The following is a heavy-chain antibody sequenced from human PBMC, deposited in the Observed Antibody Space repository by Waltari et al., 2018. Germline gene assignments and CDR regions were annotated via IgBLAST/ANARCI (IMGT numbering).Heavy chain of an antibody. CDR1: GYSFTSYW. CDR2: IYPGDSDT. D-gene: IGHD6-19*01. J-gene: IGHJ4*02. Sequence: EVQLVQSGAEVKKPGESLKISCQGSGYSFTSYWIGWVRPMPGKGLEWMGIIYPGDSDTRYSPSFQGQVTISADKSISTAYLQWSSLKASDTAMYYCARLPYSSGWFKYYFDYWGQGTLVTVSS. CDR3: ARLPYSSGWFKYYFDY. V-gene: IGHV5-51*01.